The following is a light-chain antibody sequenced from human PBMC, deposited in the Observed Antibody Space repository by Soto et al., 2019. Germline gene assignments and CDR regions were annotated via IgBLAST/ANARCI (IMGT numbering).Light chain of an antibody. V-gene: IGKV1-5*01. J-gene: IGKJ1*01. CDR1: QSISSW. CDR3: QQYNNYWT. CDR2: DAS. Sequence: DIQMTQSPSTLSAPVGDRVTITCRASQSISSWLAWYQQKPGKAPKLLIYDASSLESGVPSRFSGSGSATEFTLTISSLQPDDFATYYCQQYNNYWTFGQGTKVDI.